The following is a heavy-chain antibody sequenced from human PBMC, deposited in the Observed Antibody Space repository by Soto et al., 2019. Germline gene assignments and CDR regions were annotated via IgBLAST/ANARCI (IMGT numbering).Heavy chain of an antibody. D-gene: IGHD5-12*01. CDR3: KATLASAMDV. CDR1: QYNFMNFW. Sequence: GEALKISCKGSQYNFMNFWVGWVRQMPGKGLEWMGSIFPAYSATRFSPSFQGRVTISVGKSTYTAYLQCSNLETSATAIYYFKATLASAMDVWGQGTPVTVSS. J-gene: IGHJ6*02. V-gene: IGHV5-51*01. CDR2: IFPAYSAT.